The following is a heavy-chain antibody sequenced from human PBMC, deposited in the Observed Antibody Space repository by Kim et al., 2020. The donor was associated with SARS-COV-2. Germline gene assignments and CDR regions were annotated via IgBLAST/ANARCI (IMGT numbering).Heavy chain of an antibody. CDR3: AYVYGSGIGAFDV. J-gene: IGHJ3*01. Sequence: FADSVEGRFHISRDTSKNTLYLKMNSLRAGDTAVYHCAYVYGSGIGAFDVWGQGTMVTVSS. D-gene: IGHD3-10*01. V-gene: IGHV3-23*01.